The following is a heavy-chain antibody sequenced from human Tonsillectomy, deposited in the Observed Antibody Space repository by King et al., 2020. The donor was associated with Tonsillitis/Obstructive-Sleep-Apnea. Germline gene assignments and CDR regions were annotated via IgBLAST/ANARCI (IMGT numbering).Heavy chain of an antibody. V-gene: IGHV3-7*03. CDR2: IKEDGSEK. Sequence: VQLVESGGGLVQPGGSLRLSCVASGFIFSNYWMTWVRQAPGKGLEWVANIKEDGSEKNYVDGVKGRFTISRDNAKNSLYLQINSLRAEDTAVYYCARDRSPAWGSVYHDAFDIWGQGTMVTVSS. CDR3: ARDRSPAWGSVYHDAFDI. J-gene: IGHJ3*02. D-gene: IGHD3-22*01. CDR1: GFIFSNYW.